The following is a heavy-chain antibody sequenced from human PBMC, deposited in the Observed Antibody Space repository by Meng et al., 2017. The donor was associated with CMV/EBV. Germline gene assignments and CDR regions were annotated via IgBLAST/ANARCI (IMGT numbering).Heavy chain of an antibody. CDR1: GGTFSSYA. V-gene: IGHV1-69*10. J-gene: IGHJ4*02. CDR2: IIPILGIA. Sequence: SVKVSCKASGGTFSSYAISWVRQAPGQGLEWMGGIIPILGIANYAQKFQGRVTITADKSTSTAYMELSSLRSEDTAVYYCARGRYYYDSSGYYPTYYFDYWGQGTLGTVSS. CDR3: ARGRYYYDSSGYYPTYYFDY. D-gene: IGHD3-22*01.